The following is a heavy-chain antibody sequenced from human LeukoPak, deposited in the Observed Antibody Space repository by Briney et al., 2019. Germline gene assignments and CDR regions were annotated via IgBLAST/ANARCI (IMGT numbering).Heavy chain of an antibody. V-gene: IGHV4-30-2*01. Sequence: SQTLSLTCTVSGGSISSGGYYWSWIRQPPGKGLEWIGYIYHSGSTYYNPSLKSRVTMSVDTSKNQFSLKLSSVTAADTAVYYRARDPTMGEGIFDYWGQGTLVTVSS. CDR3: ARDPTMGEGIFDY. D-gene: IGHD3-16*01. CDR2: IYHSGST. CDR1: GGSISSGGYY. J-gene: IGHJ4*02.